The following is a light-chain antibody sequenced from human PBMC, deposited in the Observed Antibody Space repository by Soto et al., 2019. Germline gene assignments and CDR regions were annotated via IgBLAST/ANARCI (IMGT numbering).Light chain of an antibody. Sequence: EIVLPQSPGPLSLSQVERAPLSCRASQSLSNNYLAWYQQKPGQAPRLLIYGASSRATGIPDRFSGSGSGTDFTLTISRLEPEDFAVYYCQQYDSSPKTFGQGTKVDIK. CDR2: GAS. J-gene: IGKJ1*01. CDR1: QSLSNNY. V-gene: IGKV3-20*01. CDR3: QQYDSSPKT.